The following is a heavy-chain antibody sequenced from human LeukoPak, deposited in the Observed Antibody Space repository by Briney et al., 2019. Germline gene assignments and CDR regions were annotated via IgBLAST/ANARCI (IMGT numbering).Heavy chain of an antibody. J-gene: IGHJ5*02. CDR2: ISAYNGKR. Sequence: ASVRVSCKASGYTFTNYNITWVRQAPGQGLEWLGWISAYNGKRNYAQKFQGRVTMTTEKSTTTAYMELTSLRFDDTAVYYCARDDEELGELSWFDPWGQGTLVTVSS. CDR3: ARDDEELGELSWFDP. D-gene: IGHD3-10*01. V-gene: IGHV1-18*01. CDR1: GYTFTNYN.